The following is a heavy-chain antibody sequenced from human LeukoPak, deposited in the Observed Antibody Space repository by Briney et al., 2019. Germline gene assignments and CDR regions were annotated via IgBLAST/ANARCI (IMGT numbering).Heavy chain of an antibody. J-gene: IGHJ5*02. V-gene: IGHV4-38-2*02. CDR2: IYYSGST. D-gene: IGHD2-2*02. CDR3: ARESIIVVVPAAIVSSWFDP. CDR1: GYSISSGYY. Sequence: SETLSLTCTVSGYSISSGYYWGWLRQPPGKGLEWIGYIYYSGSTNYNPSLKSRVTISVDTSKNQFSLKLSSVTAADTAVYYCARESIIVVVPAAIVSSWFDPWGQGTLVTVSS.